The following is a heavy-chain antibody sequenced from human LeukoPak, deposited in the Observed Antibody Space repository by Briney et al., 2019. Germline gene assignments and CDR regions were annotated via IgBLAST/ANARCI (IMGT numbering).Heavy chain of an antibody. CDR2: IKQDGSEK. J-gene: IGHJ6*03. V-gene: IGHV3-7*01. Sequence: PGGSLRLSCAASGFTFSSYWMSWVRQAPGKGLEWVANIKQDGSEKYYVDSVKGRFTISRDNAKNSLYLQMNSLRAEDTAVYYCARTDTYYDFWSGLMHYYYYMDVWGKGTTVTVSS. CDR1: GFTFSSYW. D-gene: IGHD3-3*01. CDR3: ARTDTYYDFWSGLMHYYYYMDV.